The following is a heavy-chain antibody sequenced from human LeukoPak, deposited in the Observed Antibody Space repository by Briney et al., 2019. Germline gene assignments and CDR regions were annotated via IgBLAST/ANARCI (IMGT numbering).Heavy chain of an antibody. D-gene: IGHD3/OR15-3a*01. V-gene: IGHV3-53*01. CDR1: GFTFSSYW. J-gene: IGHJ4*02. CDR2: IYSGGST. CDR3: ARVGHPPSLPFDY. Sequence: GGSLRLSCAASGFTFSSYWMSWVRQAPGKGLEWVSVIYSGGSTYYADSVKGRFTISRDNSKNTLYLQMNSLRAEDTAVYYCARVGHPPSLPFDYWGQGTLVTVSS.